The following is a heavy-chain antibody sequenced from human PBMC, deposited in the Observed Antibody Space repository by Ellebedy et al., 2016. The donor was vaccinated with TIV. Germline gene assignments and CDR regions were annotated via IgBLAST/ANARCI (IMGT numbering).Heavy chain of an antibody. CDR1: GYSFTSYW. Sequence: GESLKISCKGSGYSFTSYWIGWVRQVPGKGLEWMGIIYPGDSYTKYSPSFQGQVTISADKSISTAYLQWSSLKASDTAMYYCARGRSGYGAAFDYWGQGTLVTVSS. D-gene: IGHD3-22*01. J-gene: IGHJ4*02. V-gene: IGHV5-51*01. CDR3: ARGRSGYGAAFDY. CDR2: IYPGDSYT.